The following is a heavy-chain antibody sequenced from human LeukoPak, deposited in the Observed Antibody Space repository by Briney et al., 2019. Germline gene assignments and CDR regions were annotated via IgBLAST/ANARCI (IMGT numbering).Heavy chain of an antibody. D-gene: IGHD2-21*01. CDR3: ARQANCGGDCYSFDP. CDR1: GGSISSYY. J-gene: IGHJ5*02. V-gene: IGHV4-59*08. CDR2: ISHSGST. Sequence: SETLSLTCTVSGGSISSYYWSWIRQPPGKGLEWIGSISHSGSTYYNPSLKGRVTISVDTSKNLFSLKLSSVTASDTAVYYCARQANCGGDCYSFDPWGQGTLVTVSS.